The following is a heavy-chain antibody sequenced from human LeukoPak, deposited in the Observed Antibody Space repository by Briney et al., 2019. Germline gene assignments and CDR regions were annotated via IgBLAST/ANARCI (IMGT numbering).Heavy chain of an antibody. D-gene: IGHD2-15*01. CDR3: ARVEDDYFDY. CDR2: IYYSGST. V-gene: IGHV4-30-4*01. CDR1: GGSISSGDYY. Sequence: PSETLSLTCTVSGGSISSGDYYWGWLRQPPGTGLEWIGYIYYSGSTYYNPSLKSRVTISVDTSKNQFSLKLSSVTAADTAVYYCARVEDDYFDYWGQGTLVTVSS. J-gene: IGHJ4*02.